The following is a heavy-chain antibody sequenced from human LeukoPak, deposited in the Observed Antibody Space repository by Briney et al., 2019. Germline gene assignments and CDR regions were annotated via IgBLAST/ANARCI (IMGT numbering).Heavy chain of an antibody. Sequence: ASVKVSCKASGYTFTSYDINWVRQATGQGLEWMGWMNPNSGNTGYAQKFQGRVTMTRNTSISTAYMELSSLRSEDTAVYYCARAVQAYYYYGMDVWGQGTTVTVSS. V-gene: IGHV1-8*01. D-gene: IGHD6-6*01. CDR1: GYTFTSYD. CDR2: MNPNSGNT. CDR3: ARAVQAYYYYGMDV. J-gene: IGHJ6*02.